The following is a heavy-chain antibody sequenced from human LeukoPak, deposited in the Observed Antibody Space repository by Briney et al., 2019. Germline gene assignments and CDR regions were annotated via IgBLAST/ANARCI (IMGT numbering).Heavy chain of an antibody. J-gene: IGHJ5*02. Sequence: SETLSLTCTVSGGSISSGDYYWSWIRQPPGKGLEWIGYIYYSGSTYYNPSLKSRVTTSVDTSKNQFSLKLSSVTAADTAVYYCARQYGSGSYYNWFDPWGQGTLVTVSS. CDR1: GGSISSGDYY. V-gene: IGHV4-30-4*01. D-gene: IGHD3-10*01. CDR2: IYYSGST. CDR3: ARQYGSGSYYNWFDP.